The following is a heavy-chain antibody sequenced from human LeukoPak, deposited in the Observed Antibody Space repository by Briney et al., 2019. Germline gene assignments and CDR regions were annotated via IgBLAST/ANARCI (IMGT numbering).Heavy chain of an antibody. CDR1: GFNFSSYG. V-gene: IGHV3-33*01. J-gene: IGHJ4*02. D-gene: IGHD5-12*01. Sequence: GGSLRLSCAASGFNFSSYGIHWVRQAPGKGKEWVAVIWYDGSNKYYADSVKGRFTIPRENAKTTLYLQMNSLRFDDTAVYYCARGGYSGYEHVDYWGQGTLVTVSS. CDR2: IWYDGSNK. CDR3: ARGGYSGYEHVDY.